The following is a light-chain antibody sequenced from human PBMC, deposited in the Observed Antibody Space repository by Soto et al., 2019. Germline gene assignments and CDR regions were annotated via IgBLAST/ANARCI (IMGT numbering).Light chain of an antibody. CDR3: QQHNHWPPLT. CDR1: QSVGRN. Sequence: EIVMTQSPATLSVSPGERATLSCRASQSVGRNLAWYQQKPGQAPRLLIYGASTRATGIPARFSGSGSGTEFTLTISSLQSEDFAIYSCQQHNHWPPLTFGGGTKVEIK. V-gene: IGKV3-15*01. CDR2: GAS. J-gene: IGKJ4*01.